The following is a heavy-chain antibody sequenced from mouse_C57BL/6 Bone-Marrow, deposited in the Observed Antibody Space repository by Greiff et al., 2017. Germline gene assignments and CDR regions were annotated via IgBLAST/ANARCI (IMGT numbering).Heavy chain of an antibody. CDR2: IHPNSGST. CDR1: GYTFTSYW. Sequence: QVHVKQPGAELVKPGASVQLSCKASGYTFTSYWMHWVKQRPGQGLEWIGMIHPNSGSTNYNENFKSKATLTVDKSSSTAYMQLSSLTSEDSAVYYCAREGWFPFAYWGQGTLVTVSA. CDR3: AREGWFPFAY. D-gene: IGHD2-3*01. J-gene: IGHJ3*01. V-gene: IGHV1-64*01.